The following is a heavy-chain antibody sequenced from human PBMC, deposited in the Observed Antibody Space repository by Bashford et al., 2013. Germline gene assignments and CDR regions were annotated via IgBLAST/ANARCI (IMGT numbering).Heavy chain of an antibody. CDR3: ARDECSSTSCYGGVFDY. CDR1: GGSISLNY. CDR2: IYYSGST. J-gene: IGHJ4*02. Sequence: SETLSLTCSVSGGSISLNYLSWIRQAPGKGLEWIGSIYYSGSTYYNPSLKSRVTISVDTSKNQFSLKLSSVTAADTAVYYCARDECSSTSCYGGVFDYWGQGTLVTVSS. D-gene: IGHD2-2*01. V-gene: IGHV4-59*05.